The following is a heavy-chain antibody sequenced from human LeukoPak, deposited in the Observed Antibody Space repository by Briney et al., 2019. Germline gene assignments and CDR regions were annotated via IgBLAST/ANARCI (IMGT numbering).Heavy chain of an antibody. Sequence: ASVKVSCKASGGTFSSYAISWVRQAPGQGLEWMGRIIPIFGTANYAQKFQGRVTITTDESTSTAYMELSSLRSEDTAVYYCARGRVRSITSWNMGGSGWFDPWGQGTLVTVSS. V-gene: IGHV1-69*05. J-gene: IGHJ5*02. CDR2: IIPIFGTA. CDR3: ARGRVRSITSWNMGGSGWFDP. D-gene: IGHD2-2*01. CDR1: GGTFSSYA.